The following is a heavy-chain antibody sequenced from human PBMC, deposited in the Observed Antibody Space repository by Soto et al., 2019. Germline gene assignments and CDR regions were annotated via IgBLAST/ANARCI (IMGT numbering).Heavy chain of an antibody. V-gene: IGHV1-69*12. CDR3: ALNVPATASFDP. D-gene: IGHD2-2*01. J-gene: IGHJ5*02. CDR1: GGTFSSYA. CDR2: IIPIFGTA. Sequence: QVQLVQSGAEVKKPGSSVKVSCKTSGGTFSSYAISWVRQAPGLGLEWMGGIIPIFGTANYAQKFQGRVTITAAESTSTAYMELSSLRSEDTAVYYCALNVPATASFDPWGQGTLVTVSS.